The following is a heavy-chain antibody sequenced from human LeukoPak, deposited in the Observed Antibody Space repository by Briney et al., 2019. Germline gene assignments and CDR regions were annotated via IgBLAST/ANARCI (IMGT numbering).Heavy chain of an antibody. V-gene: IGHV4-59*01. CDR2: IYYSGST. CDR3: ARDDYGGNTGGAFDI. D-gene: IGHD4-23*01. J-gene: IGHJ3*02. CDR1: GGSISSYY. Sequence: SETLSLTCTVSGGSISSYYWSWIRQPPGKGLEWIGYIYYSGSTNYNPSLKSRVTISVDTSKNQFSLKLSSVTAADTAVYYCARDDYGGNTGGAFDIWGQGTMVTVSS.